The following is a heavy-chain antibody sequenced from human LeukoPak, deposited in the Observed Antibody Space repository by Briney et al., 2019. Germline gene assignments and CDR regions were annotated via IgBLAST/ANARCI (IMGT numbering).Heavy chain of an antibody. CDR3: ATSGGSYWS. CDR2: ISYDGSNK. V-gene: IGHV3-30*03. J-gene: IGHJ5*02. D-gene: IGHD1-26*01. CDR1: GFTFSSYG. Sequence: GRSLRLSCAASGFTFSSYGMHWVRQAPGKGLEWVAVISYDGSNKYYADSVKGRFTISRENSKNTLYLQMNSLRAEDTAVYYCATSGGSYWSWGQGTLVTVSS.